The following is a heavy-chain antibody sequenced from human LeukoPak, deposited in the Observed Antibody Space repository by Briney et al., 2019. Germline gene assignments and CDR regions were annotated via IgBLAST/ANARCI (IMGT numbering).Heavy chain of an antibody. V-gene: IGHV1-69*06. CDR2: IIPIFGTA. CDR3: ARDEVVVVAPAGDDYYYGMDV. CDR1: GGTFSSYA. Sequence: ASVKVSCKASGGTFSSYAISWVRQAPGQGLEWMGGIIPIFGTANYAQKFQGRVTITADKSTSTAYMELSSLRSEDTAVYYCARDEVVVVAPAGDDYYYGMDVWGKGTTVTVSS. D-gene: IGHD2-2*01. J-gene: IGHJ6*04.